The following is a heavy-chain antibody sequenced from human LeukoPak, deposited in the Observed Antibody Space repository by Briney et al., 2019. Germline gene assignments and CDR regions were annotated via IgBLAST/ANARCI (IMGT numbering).Heavy chain of an antibody. Sequence: PSETLSLTCAVYGGSFSGYYWSWIRQPPGKGLEWIGEINHSGSTNYNPSLKSRVTISVDTSKNQFSLKLSSVTAADTAVYYCARVLIVVVTEEYDAFDIWGQGTMVTVSS. CDR3: ARVLIVVVTEEYDAFDI. V-gene: IGHV4-34*01. CDR1: GGSFSGYY. CDR2: INHSGST. J-gene: IGHJ3*02. D-gene: IGHD2-21*02.